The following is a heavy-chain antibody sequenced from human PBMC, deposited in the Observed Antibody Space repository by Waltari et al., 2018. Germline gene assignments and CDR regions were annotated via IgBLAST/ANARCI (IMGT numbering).Heavy chain of an antibody. D-gene: IGHD4-17*01. CDR1: GFTFSSYG. Sequence: QVQLVESGGGVVQPGGSLRLSCAASGFTFSSYGMHWVREAPGKGLEWLAFIRYDGSNNYYADSVKSRFTISRDNSKNPLYLQMNSLGAEDKSVDCCAKAQGRTSVTTHFDYWGQGTLVTVSS. CDR3: AKAQGRTSVTTHFDY. V-gene: IGHV3-30*02. CDR2: IRYDGSNN. J-gene: IGHJ4*02.